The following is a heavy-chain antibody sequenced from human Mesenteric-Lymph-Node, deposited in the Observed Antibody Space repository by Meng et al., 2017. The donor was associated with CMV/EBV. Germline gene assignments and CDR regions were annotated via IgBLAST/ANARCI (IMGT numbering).Heavy chain of an antibody. CDR3: AKENKLYYYDDLVSDDGGNDY. V-gene: IGHV3-23*01. CDR1: EFSFKAYA. J-gene: IGHJ4*02. CDR2: ISSRGSST. D-gene: IGHD3-22*01. Sequence: GGSLRLSCTASEFSFKAYAMTWVRQAPGKGLEWVSAISSRGSSTYYADSVKGRFTISRDNSKNTLFLQMNSLRAEDTAVYYCAKENKLYYYDDLVSDDGGNDYWGQGTLVTVSS.